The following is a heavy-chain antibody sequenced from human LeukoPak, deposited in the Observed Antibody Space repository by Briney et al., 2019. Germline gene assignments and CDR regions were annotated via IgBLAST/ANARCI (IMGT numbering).Heavy chain of an antibody. Sequence: SVKVSCKASGGTFSSYAISWVRQAPGQGLEWMGGIIPIFGTANYAQKFQGRITMTTDISTRTVYMELSSLESEDTAVYYCARRDCVGDCYSNWFDPWGQGTLVTVSS. V-gene: IGHV1-69*05. D-gene: IGHD2-21*02. CDR1: GGTFSSYA. J-gene: IGHJ5*02. CDR2: IIPIFGTA. CDR3: ARRDCVGDCYSNWFDP.